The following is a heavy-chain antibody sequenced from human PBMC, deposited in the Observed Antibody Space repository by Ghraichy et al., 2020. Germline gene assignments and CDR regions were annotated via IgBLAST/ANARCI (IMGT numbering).Heavy chain of an antibody. J-gene: IGHJ5*02. CDR1: GGSISSGGYS. D-gene: IGHD3-10*01. Sequence: SETLSLTCAVSGGSISSGGYSWSWIRQPPGKGLEWIGYIYHSGSTYYNPSLKSRVTISVDRSKNQFSLKLSSVTAADTAVYYCARGSYGSGSYSQYNWFDPWGQGTLVTVSS. V-gene: IGHV4-30-2*01. CDR2: IYHSGST. CDR3: ARGSYGSGSYSQYNWFDP.